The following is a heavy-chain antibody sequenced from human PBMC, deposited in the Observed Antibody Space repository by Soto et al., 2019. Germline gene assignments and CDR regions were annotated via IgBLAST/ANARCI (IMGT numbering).Heavy chain of an antibody. CDR3: ARDRGNMVAIFHHYYGMDV. J-gene: IGHJ6*02. Sequence: GASVKVSRKASGYTFTGQYMHWVRQAPGQGLEWMGWINPDSGDTKYAQKFQGRVTMTRDTSISTVYMELSRLKSDDTAVYYCARDRGNMVAIFHHYYGMDVWGQGTTVTVSS. D-gene: IGHD3-3*02. V-gene: IGHV1-2*02. CDR2: INPDSGDT. CDR1: GYTFTGQY.